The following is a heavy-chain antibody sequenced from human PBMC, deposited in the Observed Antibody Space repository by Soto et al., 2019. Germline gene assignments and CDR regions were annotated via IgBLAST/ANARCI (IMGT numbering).Heavy chain of an antibody. CDR3: ARDEYGSGSYYYYYYYYMDV. CDR2: ISSSSSYI. D-gene: IGHD3-10*01. V-gene: IGHV3-21*01. Sequence: PGGSLRLSCAASGFTFSSYSMNWVRQAPGKGLEWVSSISSSSSYIYYADSVKGRFTISRDNAKNSLYLQMNSLRAEDTAVYYCARDEYGSGSYYYYYYYYMDVWGKGTTVTVSS. CDR1: GFTFSSYS. J-gene: IGHJ6*03.